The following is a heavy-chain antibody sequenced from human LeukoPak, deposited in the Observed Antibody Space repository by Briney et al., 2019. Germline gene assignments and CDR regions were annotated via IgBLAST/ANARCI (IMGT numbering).Heavy chain of an antibody. Sequence: GASVKVSCKASGYTFTSYYMHWVRQAPGQGLEWMGIINPSGGSTSYAQKFQGRVTMTRDTSISTAYMELSRLRSDDTAVYYCASDYYDSSGYSDPDAFDIWGQGTMVTVSS. CDR1: GYTFTSYY. D-gene: IGHD3-22*01. CDR3: ASDYYDSSGYSDPDAFDI. V-gene: IGHV1-46*01. J-gene: IGHJ3*02. CDR2: INPSGGST.